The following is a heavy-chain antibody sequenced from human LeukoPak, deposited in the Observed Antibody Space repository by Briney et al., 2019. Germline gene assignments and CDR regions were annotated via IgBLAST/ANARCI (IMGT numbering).Heavy chain of an antibody. CDR2: ISYDGSNK. J-gene: IGHJ6*03. CDR3: AKDGGRAGSPGYYYMDV. D-gene: IGHD3-16*01. CDR1: EFTFRSYS. Sequence: GGSLRLSCAGSEFTFRSYSMHWVRQAPGKGLEWVAVISYDGSNKYYADSVKGRFTISRDNSKNTLYLQMNSLRAEDTAVYYCAKDGGRAGSPGYYYMDVWGKGTTVTVSS. V-gene: IGHV3-30*18.